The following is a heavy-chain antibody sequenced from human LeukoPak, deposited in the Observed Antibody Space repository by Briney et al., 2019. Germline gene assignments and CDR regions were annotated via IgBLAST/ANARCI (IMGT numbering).Heavy chain of an antibody. D-gene: IGHD3-10*01. Sequence: GGSLRLSCAASGFTVSSDSMTWVRQAPGKGLEWVSVIYSGGSTYSADSVKGRFTISRDNSKNTLYLQMNSLRAEDTAVYYCARWEFRYFDYWGQGTLVTVPS. CDR1: GFTVSSDS. V-gene: IGHV3-53*01. CDR3: ARWEFRYFDY. J-gene: IGHJ4*02. CDR2: IYSGGST.